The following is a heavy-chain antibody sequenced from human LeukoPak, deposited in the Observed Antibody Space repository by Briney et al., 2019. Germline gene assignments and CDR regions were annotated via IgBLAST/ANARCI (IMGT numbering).Heavy chain of an antibody. CDR1: GGSISSSNW. J-gene: IGHJ4*02. V-gene: IGHV4-4*02. D-gene: IGHD5-12*01. Sequence: PSETLSLTCAVSGGSISSSNWWSWVRQPPGKGLEWIGEIYHSGSTNYNPSLKSRVTISVDKSKNQFSLKLSSVTAADTAVYYCARQGEYSGYQAFDYWGQGTLVTVSS. CDR3: ARQGEYSGYQAFDY. CDR2: IYHSGST.